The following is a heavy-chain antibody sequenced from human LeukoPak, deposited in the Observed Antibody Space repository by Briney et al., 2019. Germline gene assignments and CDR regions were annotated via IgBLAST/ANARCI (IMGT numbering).Heavy chain of an antibody. V-gene: IGHV3-74*01. CDR1: GFTFTXXX. J-gene: IGHJ4*02. D-gene: IGHD2-15*01. Sequence: GGSLRLSCXXSGFTFTXXXXXXXRQAPXKGLXXXSRINNXGSSTSYADSXXGXXSISRDNAKNSLYLQMNSLRAEDTAVYYCARGSCSGGSCYYYWGQGTLVTVSS. CDR2: INNXGSST. CDR3: ARGSCSGGSCYYY.